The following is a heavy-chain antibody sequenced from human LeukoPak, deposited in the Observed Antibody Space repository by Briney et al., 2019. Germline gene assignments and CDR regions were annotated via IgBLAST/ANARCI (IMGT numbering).Heavy chain of an antibody. CDR3: ARDGDYGDYGDY. CDR1: GFTFSSYA. Sequence: GGPLRLSCAASGFTFSSYAMHWVRQAPGKGLEYVSAISSNGGSTYYANSVKGRFTISRDNSKNTLYLQMGSLRAEDMAVYYCARDGDYGDYGDYWGQGTLVTVSS. CDR2: ISSNGGST. D-gene: IGHD4-17*01. V-gene: IGHV3-64*01. J-gene: IGHJ4*02.